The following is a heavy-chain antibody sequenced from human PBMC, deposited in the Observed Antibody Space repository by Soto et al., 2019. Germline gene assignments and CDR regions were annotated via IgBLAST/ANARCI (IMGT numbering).Heavy chain of an antibody. CDR3: ASHAFKNWFDP. CDR1: GGSISSYY. CDR2: IYYSGST. J-gene: IGHJ5*02. V-gene: IGHV4-59*01. Sequence: PETLSLTCTVSGGSISSYYWSWIRQPPGKGLEWIGYIYYSGSTNYNPSLKSRVTISVDTSKNQFSLKLSSVTAADTAVYYCASHAFKNWFDPWGQGTLVTVSS.